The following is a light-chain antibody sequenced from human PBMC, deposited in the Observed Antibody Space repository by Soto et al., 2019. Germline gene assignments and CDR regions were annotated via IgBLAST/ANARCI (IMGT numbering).Light chain of an antibody. CDR3: AAWDDSLNGRGV. V-gene: IGLV1-44*01. CDR1: SSNIGSNT. J-gene: IGLJ3*02. CDR2: SKN. Sequence: QSVLTQPPSASGTPGQRVTISCSGSSSNIGSNTVNWYQQLPGTAPKLLIYSKNQRPSGVPDRFSGSRSGTSASLAISGLQSEDEGDYYCAAWDDSLNGRGVFGGGTKLTVL.